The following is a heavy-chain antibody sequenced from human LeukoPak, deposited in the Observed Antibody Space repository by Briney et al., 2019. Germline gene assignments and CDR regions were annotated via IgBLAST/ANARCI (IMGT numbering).Heavy chain of an antibody. J-gene: IGHJ4*02. CDR1: GYTFTGYY. CDR2: IDTNSGVT. D-gene: IGHD3-10*01. V-gene: IGHV1-2*02. CDR3: ARDLFSRRMNYYGSGSYFAY. Sequence: ASVKVSCKASGYTFTGYYMHWVRQAPRQGLEWMGWIDTNSGVTKYAQKFQGRVSMTTDTSTNTVYMELRSLRSDDTAVYYCARDLFSRRMNYYGSGSYFAYWGQGTLVAVSS.